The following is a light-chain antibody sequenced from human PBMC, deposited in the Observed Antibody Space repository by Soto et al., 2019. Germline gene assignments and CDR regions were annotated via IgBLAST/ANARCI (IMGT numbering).Light chain of an antibody. CDR2: DTS. CDR1: QGIGDT. J-gene: IGKJ4*01. V-gene: IGKV3-15*01. Sequence: EIVRTQSRATVSVSPGEGATLSCRASQGIGDTLAWYQQKPGQTPRLLIYDTSIRATGVPARFSGSRSGAEFTLTISSLQSEDFAVYYCQHYVTWPLTFGGGTKVDIK. CDR3: QHYVTWPLT.